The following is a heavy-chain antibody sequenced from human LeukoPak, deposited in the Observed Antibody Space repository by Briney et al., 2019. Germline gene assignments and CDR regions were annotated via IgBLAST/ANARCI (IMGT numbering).Heavy chain of an antibody. Sequence: ASVKVSCKASGYTFTSYDINWVRQATGQGLEWMGWMNPNSGNTGYAQKFQGRVTMTRNTSISTAYMALSSLRSEDTAVYYCARGYCSSTSCYTSNWFDPWGQGTLVTVSS. D-gene: IGHD2-2*02. CDR1: GYTFTSYD. CDR3: ARGYCSSTSCYTSNWFDP. CDR2: MNPNSGNT. V-gene: IGHV1-8*01. J-gene: IGHJ5*02.